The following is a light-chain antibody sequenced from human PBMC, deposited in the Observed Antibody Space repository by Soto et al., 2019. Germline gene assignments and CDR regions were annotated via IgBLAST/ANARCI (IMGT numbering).Light chain of an antibody. V-gene: IGLV1-47*01. CDR2: RNN. J-gene: IGLJ2*01. CDR1: SSNIGSNY. Sequence: QSVLTQPPSASGTPGQRVTISCSGSSSNIGSNYVFWYQHLPGTAPKLLIYRNNQRPSGVPDRSSRSKCGTSASLAISGLRSEDETDYYGEARDDSLSGVVFVGGTKVTVL. CDR3: EARDDSLSGVV.